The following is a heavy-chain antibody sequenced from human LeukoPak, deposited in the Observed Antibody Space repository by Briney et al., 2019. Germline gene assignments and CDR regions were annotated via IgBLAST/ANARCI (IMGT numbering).Heavy chain of an antibody. CDR2: INHSGST. J-gene: IGHJ6*02. CDR3: ASGSKVGVPAATGMDV. V-gene: IGHV4-34*01. CDR1: GGSFSGYY. Sequence: SETLSLTCAVYGGSFSGYYWSWIRQPPGRGLEWIGEINHSGSTNYNPSLKSRVTISVDTSKNQFSLKLSSVTAADTAVYYCASGSKVGVPAATGMDVWGQGTTVTVSS. D-gene: IGHD2-2*01.